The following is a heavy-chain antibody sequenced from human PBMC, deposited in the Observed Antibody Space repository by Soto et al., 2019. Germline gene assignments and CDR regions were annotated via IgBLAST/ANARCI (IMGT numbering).Heavy chain of an antibody. D-gene: IGHD3-10*01. V-gene: IGHV3-21*01. J-gene: IGHJ6*02. CDR1: WFTFSSYS. Sequence: AGGALRLSCAAPWFTFSSYSMKWVRQAPGEGLGWVSSISSSSSYIYYADSVKGRFTISRDNAKNSLYLQMNSLRAEDTAVYYCALNPLVYGPLLWFGEPTTPNYGMDVWGQGTTVTVSS. CDR3: ALNPLVYGPLLWFGEPTTPNYGMDV. CDR2: ISSSSSYI.